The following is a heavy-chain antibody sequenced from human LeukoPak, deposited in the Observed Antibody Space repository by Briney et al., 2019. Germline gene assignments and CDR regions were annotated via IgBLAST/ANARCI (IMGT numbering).Heavy chain of an antibody. CDR3: ARTASTWIQLWLPWFDP. D-gene: IGHD5-18*01. CDR1: GGSISSRPYH. CDR2: LYYSGST. Sequence: SETLSLTCTVSGGSISSRPYHWGWIRQSPGKGLECIGSLYYSGSTYYNPSLKSRVTISVDTSKNQFSLKLSSVTAADTAVYYCARTASTWIQLWLPWFDPWGQGTLVTVSS. J-gene: IGHJ5*02. V-gene: IGHV4-39*07.